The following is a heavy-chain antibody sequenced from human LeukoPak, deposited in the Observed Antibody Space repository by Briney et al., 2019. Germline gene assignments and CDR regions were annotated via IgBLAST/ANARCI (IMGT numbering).Heavy chain of an antibody. Sequence: ASVKVSCKPSGYTFPGVYIHWVRQAPGQGLEWMGRVNANSGGTTFAVRFQGRVSLTTDTPVTTAYMELTKLRSDDTALYYCATSRIPPSYTEGAGFDIWGQGTLVTVSS. D-gene: IGHD1-26*01. J-gene: IGHJ3*02. V-gene: IGHV1-2*02. CDR1: GYTFPGVY. CDR3: ATSRIPPSYTEGAGFDI. CDR2: VNANSGGT.